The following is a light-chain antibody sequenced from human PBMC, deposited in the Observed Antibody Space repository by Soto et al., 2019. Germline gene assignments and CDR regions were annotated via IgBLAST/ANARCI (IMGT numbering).Light chain of an antibody. CDR1: HILLHNDGYNY. CDR2: LAS. J-gene: IGKJ1*01. V-gene: IGKV2-40*01. Sequence: DNVVAQSPISLPVTPGEPSSFSFSSIHILLHNDGYNYLDWYLQKPGQSPQLLIYLASNRASGVPDRFSGSGSGTDFTLKISRVEAEDVGVYYCMQRIEFPLTFGQGTKVAIK. CDR3: MQRIEFPLT.